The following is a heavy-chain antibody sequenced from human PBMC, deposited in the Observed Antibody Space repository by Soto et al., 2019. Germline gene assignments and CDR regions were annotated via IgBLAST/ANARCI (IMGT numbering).Heavy chain of an antibody. CDR3: ARDYYDGSASYGVEI. V-gene: IGHV1-2*04. D-gene: IGHD3-16*01. Sequence: QEHLVQSGAEVKSPGASVKVSCKAAGYTFTGYYIHWVRQAPGQGLEWMGWINPNTGGANIAQKFQGWVTLTRDTSITTPYVEVNRLTSNDTAVYYCARDYYDGSASYGVEIWGQGTMVTVAS. CDR1: GYTFTGYY. CDR2: INPNTGGA. J-gene: IGHJ3*01.